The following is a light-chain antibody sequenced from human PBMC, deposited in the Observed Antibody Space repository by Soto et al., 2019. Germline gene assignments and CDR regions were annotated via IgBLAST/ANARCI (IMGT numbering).Light chain of an antibody. CDR1: ESANSN. CDR3: QQFQKWPLT. J-gene: IGKJ4*01. Sequence: EIVMTQSPATVSVSPGERATLSCRASESANSNLAWYQQKPGQAPRLIIYGASTRATGIPARFSGSGSGTEFTLTISSLQSEDFAVYYCQQFQKWPLTFGGGTNVEIK. CDR2: GAS. V-gene: IGKV3-15*01.